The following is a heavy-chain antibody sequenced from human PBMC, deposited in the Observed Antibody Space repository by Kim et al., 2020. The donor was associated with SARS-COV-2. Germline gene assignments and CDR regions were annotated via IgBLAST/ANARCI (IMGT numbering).Heavy chain of an antibody. D-gene: IGHD3-10*01. Sequence: GGSLRLSCAASGFTFSSYWMSWVRQAPGKGLEWVANIKQDGSEKYYVDSVKGRFTISRDNAKNSLYLQMNSLRAEDTAVYYCARDRYYYGSGSYFSRYYYYGMDVWGQGTTVTVSS. J-gene: IGHJ6*02. CDR3: ARDRYYYGSGSYFSRYYYYGMDV. CDR1: GFTFSSYW. V-gene: IGHV3-7*01. CDR2: IKQDGSEK.